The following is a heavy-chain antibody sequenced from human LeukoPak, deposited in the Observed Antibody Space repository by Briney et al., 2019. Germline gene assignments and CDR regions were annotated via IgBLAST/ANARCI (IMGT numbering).Heavy chain of an antibody. CDR3: VQQQLVRGMDV. CDR1: GFTFSSYW. Sequence: GGSLRLSCAASGFTFSSYWMSWVRQAPGKGLEWVANIKQDGSEKYYVDSVKGRFTISRDNAKNSLYLQMNSLRAEDTAVYYCVQQQLVRGMDVWGQGTTVTVSS. D-gene: IGHD6-13*01. V-gene: IGHV3-7*01. CDR2: IKQDGSEK. J-gene: IGHJ6*02.